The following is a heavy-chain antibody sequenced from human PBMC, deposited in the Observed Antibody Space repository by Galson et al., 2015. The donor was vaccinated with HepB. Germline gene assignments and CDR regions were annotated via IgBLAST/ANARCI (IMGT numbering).Heavy chain of an antibody. CDR1: GFTFSSYA. D-gene: IGHD3-10*01. V-gene: IGHV3-23*01. Sequence: SLRLSCAASGFTFSSYAMSWVRQAPGKGLEWVSAISGSGGSTYYADSVKGRFTISRDNSKNTLYLQMNSLRAEDTAVYYCAKDGRGYGSGSYSDYWGQGTLVTVSS. J-gene: IGHJ4*02. CDR3: AKDGRGYGSGSYSDY. CDR2: ISGSGGST.